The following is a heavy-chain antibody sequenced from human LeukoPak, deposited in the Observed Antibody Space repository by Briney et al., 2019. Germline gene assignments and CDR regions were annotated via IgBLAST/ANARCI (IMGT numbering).Heavy chain of an antibody. J-gene: IGHJ3*02. D-gene: IGHD4-17*01. V-gene: IGHV3-72*01. Sequence: GGSLRLSCAASGFTFSDHYMDWVRQAPGKGLEWVGRTRNKANSYTTEYAASVKGRFTISRDDSKNSLYLQMNSLKTEDTAVYYCARTRSLTTVTTLGAFDIWGQGTMVTVSS. CDR1: GFTFSDHY. CDR2: TRNKANSYTT. CDR3: ARTRSLTTVTTLGAFDI.